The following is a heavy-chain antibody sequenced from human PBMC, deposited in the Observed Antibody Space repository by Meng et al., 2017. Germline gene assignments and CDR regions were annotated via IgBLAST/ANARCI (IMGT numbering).Heavy chain of an antibody. J-gene: IGHJ4*02. CDR2: INEFGST. V-gene: IGHV4-34*01. CDR3: ARQRGPDF. CDR1: VGAFSGYY. Sequence: QWQVQQWGAGLLRPSETLSLTCAVYVGAFSGYYWNWIRQPPGKGLEWIGEINEFGSTNYNPSLKSRVTILVDTSKNQFSLKLRSVTAADTAVYYCARQRGPDFWGQGSLVTVSS. D-gene: IGHD5-12*01.